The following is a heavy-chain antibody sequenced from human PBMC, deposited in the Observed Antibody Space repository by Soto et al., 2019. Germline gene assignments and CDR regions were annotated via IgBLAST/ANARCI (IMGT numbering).Heavy chain of an antibody. D-gene: IGHD1-26*01. J-gene: IGHJ4*02. CDR2: INHSGST. V-gene: IGHV4-34*01. Sequence: SETLSLTCAVYGGSFSGYYWSWIRQPPGKGLEWIGEINHSGSTNYNPSLKSRVTISVDTSKNQFSLKLSSVTAADTAVYYCARGMVGATPDFDYWGQGTLVTVSS. CDR1: GGSFSGYY. CDR3: ARGMVGATPDFDY.